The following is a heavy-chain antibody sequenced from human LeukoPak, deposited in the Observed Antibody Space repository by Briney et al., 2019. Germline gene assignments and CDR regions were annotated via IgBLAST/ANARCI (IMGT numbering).Heavy chain of an antibody. Sequence: GGSLRLSCAASGFTFSAYAMNWVRQAPGKGLEWVSVIYSGGNTYYADSVKGRFTISRDNSRNTLYLQMNGLRAEDTAVYYCAREGSREIDPWGQGTLVTVSS. J-gene: IGHJ5*02. D-gene: IGHD6-13*01. CDR2: IYSGGNT. CDR1: GFTFSAYA. V-gene: IGHV3-23*03. CDR3: AREGSREIDP.